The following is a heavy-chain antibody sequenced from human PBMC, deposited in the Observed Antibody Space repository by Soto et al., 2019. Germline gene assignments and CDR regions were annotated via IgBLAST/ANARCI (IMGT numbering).Heavy chain of an antibody. CDR2: TSGSGGST. Sequence: EVQLLESGGGLVQPGGSLRLSCAASGFTFSSYAMSWFRQAPGKGLEWVSATSGSGGSTYYADSVKGLFTICRDNSKNTRYRQKISLSAEDTAVYYCAKDNSKWSPTKDYWGEGTMVTVSS. D-gene: IGHD2-8*01. J-gene: IGHJ4*02. CDR1: GFTFSSYA. V-gene: IGHV3-23*01. CDR3: AKDNSKWSPTKDY.